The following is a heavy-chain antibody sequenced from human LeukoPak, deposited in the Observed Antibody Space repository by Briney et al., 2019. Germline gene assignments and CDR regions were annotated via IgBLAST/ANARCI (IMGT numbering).Heavy chain of an antibody. D-gene: IGHD2-21*02. CDR1: GGSISSGGYY. J-gene: IGHJ5*02. CDR3: ARGRRFTVVVTRGANWFDP. CDR2: INHSGST. Sequence: PSETLSLTCTVSGGSISSGGYYWSWIRQPPGKGLEWIGYINHSGSTNYNPSLKSRVTISVDTSKNQFSLKLSSVTAADTAVYYCARGRRFTVVVTRGANWFDPWGQGTLVTVSS. V-gene: IGHV4-30-2*01.